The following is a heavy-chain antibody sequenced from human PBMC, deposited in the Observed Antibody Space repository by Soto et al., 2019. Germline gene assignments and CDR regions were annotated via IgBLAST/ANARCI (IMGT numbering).Heavy chain of an antibody. CDR2: IHSSGST. J-gene: IGHJ5*01. CDR3: ARDQGVAAAGITWFDS. V-gene: IGHV4-4*07. D-gene: IGHD6-13*01. CDR1: GASMNSYH. Sequence: SETLSLTCTVSGASMNSYHWSWIRRPAGKGLEWIGHIHSSGSTNYNPSLKSQVTMSVDTSKNQFSLRLMSLTAADTAVYYCARDQGVAAAGITWFDSWGQGPLVTVST.